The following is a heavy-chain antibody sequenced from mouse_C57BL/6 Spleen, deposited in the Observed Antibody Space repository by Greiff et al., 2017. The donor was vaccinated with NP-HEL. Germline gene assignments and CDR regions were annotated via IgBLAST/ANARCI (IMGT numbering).Heavy chain of an antibody. J-gene: IGHJ3*01. D-gene: IGHD4-1*02. CDR2: FYPGDGDT. CDR1: GYAFSSYW. V-gene: IGHV1-80*01. Sequence: QVHLQQLGAELVKPGASVKISCKAFGYAFSSYWLNWVKQRPGRGLEWFGQFYPGDGDTNYNGKFKGKATLTADKSSSTAYMQLSSLTSEDSAVYFCARSAQLAWFAYWGQGTLVTVSA. CDR3: ARSAQLAWFAY.